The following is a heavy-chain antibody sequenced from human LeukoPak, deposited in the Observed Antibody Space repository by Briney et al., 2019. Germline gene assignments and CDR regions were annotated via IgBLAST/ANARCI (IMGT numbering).Heavy chain of an antibody. CDR2: IYSGGST. V-gene: IGHV3-53*01. Sequence: GGSLRLSCAASGFTVSSNYMSWVRQAPGKGLEWVSVIYSGGSTYYADSVKGRFTISGDNSKNTLYLQMSSLRAEDTAVYYCAITEDYYDSSGSDYWGQGTLVTVSS. CDR1: GFTVSSNY. J-gene: IGHJ4*02. CDR3: AITEDYYDSSGSDY. D-gene: IGHD3-22*01.